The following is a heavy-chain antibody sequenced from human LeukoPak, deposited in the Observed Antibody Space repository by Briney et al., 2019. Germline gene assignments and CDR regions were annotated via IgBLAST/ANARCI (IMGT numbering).Heavy chain of an antibody. D-gene: IGHD5-18*01. CDR2: INHSGST. CDR1: GGSFSGYY. V-gene: IGHV4-34*01. Sequence: GSLRLSCAVYGGSFSGYYWSWIRQPPGKGLEWIGEINHSGSTNYNPSLKSRVTISVDTSKNQFSLKLSSVTAADTAVYYCARVPPTWIQLWFPRSGMDVWGQGTTVTVSS. CDR3: ARVPPTWIQLWFPRSGMDV. J-gene: IGHJ6*02.